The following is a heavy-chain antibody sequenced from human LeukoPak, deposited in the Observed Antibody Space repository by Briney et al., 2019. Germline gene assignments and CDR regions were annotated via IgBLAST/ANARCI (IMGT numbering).Heavy chain of an antibody. D-gene: IGHD2-2*01. J-gene: IGHJ5*02. CDR2: IYYSGST. CDR3: ARQRSSTSSFDP. V-gene: IGHV4-59*08. CDR1: GGSISSYY. Sequence: PSGTLTLTCTASGGSISSYYRSWIRQPPGKGLEWIGYIYYSGSTNYNPSLKSRVTISVDTSKNQFSLKLGSVTAASTAVYYCARQRSSTSSFDPWGQGTLVTVSA.